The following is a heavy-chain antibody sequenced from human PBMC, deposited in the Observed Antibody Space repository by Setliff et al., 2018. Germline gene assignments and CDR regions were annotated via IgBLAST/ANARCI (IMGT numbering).Heavy chain of an antibody. D-gene: IGHD3-10*01. CDR3: ARAPRRGMVRGANNWFDP. Sequence: PSETLSLTCTVSGGSISSSSYYWGWIRQPPGKGLEWIGSIYYSGSTYYNPSLKSRVTISVDTSKNQFSLKLSSVTAADTAVYYCARAPRRGMVRGANNWFDPWGQGTLVTVSS. CDR1: GGSISSSSYY. CDR2: IYYSGST. V-gene: IGHV4-39*07. J-gene: IGHJ5*02.